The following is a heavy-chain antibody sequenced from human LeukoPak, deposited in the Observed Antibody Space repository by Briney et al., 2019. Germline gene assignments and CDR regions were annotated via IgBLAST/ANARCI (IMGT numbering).Heavy chain of an antibody. CDR2: INHSGST. V-gene: IGHV4-34*01. J-gene: IGHJ4*02. Sequence: PSETLSLTCAVYGGSFSGYYWSWIRQPPGKGLEWIGEINHSGSTNYNPSLKSRVTISVDTSKNQFSLKLSSVTAADTAVYYCARSVLRYFDWLLTKSNYFDYWGQGTLVTVSS. CDR1: GGSFSGYY. D-gene: IGHD3-9*01. CDR3: ARSVLRYFDWLLTKSNYFDY.